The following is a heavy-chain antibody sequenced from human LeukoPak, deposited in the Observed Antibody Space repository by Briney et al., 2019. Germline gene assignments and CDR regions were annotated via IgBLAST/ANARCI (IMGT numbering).Heavy chain of an antibody. J-gene: IGHJ3*02. CDR2: IIPIFGTA. Sequence: SVKVSCKASGGTFSSYAISWVRQAPGQGLEWMGGIIPIFGTANYAQKFQGRVTITADESTSTAYMELSSLRSEDTAVYYCARDNNGYNSIRYGAFDIWGQGTMVTVSS. V-gene: IGHV1-69*13. CDR1: GGTFSSYA. D-gene: IGHD5-24*01. CDR3: ARDNNGYNSIRYGAFDI.